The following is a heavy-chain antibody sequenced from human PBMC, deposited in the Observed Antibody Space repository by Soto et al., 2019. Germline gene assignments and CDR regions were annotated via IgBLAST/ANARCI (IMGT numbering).Heavy chain of an antibody. J-gene: IGHJ4*02. Sequence: GGSLRLSCAGSGFSVSDIYMSWVRQAPGKGLEWVSLIYSDASTYYADSVKGRFTISRDNSKNTLFLQMNSLRAEDTAVYYCARGDTLTAGVHYWGLGTLVTVSS. D-gene: IGHD6-13*01. V-gene: IGHV3-66*01. CDR1: GFSVSDIY. CDR3: ARGDTLTAGVHY. CDR2: IYSDAST.